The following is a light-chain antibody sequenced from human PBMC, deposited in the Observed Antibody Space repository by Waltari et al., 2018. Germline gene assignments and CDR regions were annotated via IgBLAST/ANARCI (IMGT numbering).Light chain of an antibody. Sequence: EIVLTQSPATLSVSPGEGATLSCRASRTIGGDLAWDEQKPGQPPRLLIYDAAARATGIPARFSGSGSGTEFTLTISSLRSEHFAVYYCQQYNSWPFTFGGGTKVEIK. V-gene: IGKV3-15*01. CDR2: DAA. CDR1: RTIGGD. CDR3: QQYNSWPFT. J-gene: IGKJ4*01.